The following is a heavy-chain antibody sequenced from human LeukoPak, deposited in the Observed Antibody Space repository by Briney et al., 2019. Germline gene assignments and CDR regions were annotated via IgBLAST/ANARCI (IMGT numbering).Heavy chain of an antibody. CDR1: GFTFSTYW. CDR2: IKQDGTDK. V-gene: IGHV3-7*01. J-gene: IGHJ4*02. CDR3: AREKLHTRGHVDY. D-gene: IGHD2-8*02. Sequence: GGSLRLSCAGSGFTFSTYWMSWVRQAPGKGLDWVANIKQDGTDKYYVDSVKGRFTISRDNAKNLLYLQMNSLRAEDTAVYYCAREKLHTRGHVDYWGQGTLVTVSS.